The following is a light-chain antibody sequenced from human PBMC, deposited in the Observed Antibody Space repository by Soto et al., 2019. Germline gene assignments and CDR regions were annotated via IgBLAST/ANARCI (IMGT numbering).Light chain of an antibody. V-gene: IGKV1-39*01. CDR1: QSISSY. CDR2: AAS. CDR3: QQSYGTPNT. J-gene: IGKJ2*01. Sequence: DIQMTQSPSSLSASVGDRVIITCRTSQSISSYLNWYQQKPGKAPRLLIYAASSWQSGVPSRFSGGGSGTYFTLTISSLQPEDFATYYCQQSYGTPNTFGQGTKLEIK.